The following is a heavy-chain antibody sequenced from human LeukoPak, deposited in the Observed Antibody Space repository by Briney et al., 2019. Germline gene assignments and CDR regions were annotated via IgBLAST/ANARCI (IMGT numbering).Heavy chain of an antibody. Sequence: ASVKVSCKASGYTFTGYYMHWVRQAPGQGLEWMGWINPNSGGTNYAQKFQGRVTMTRDTSISTAYMELSRLRSDDTAVYYCARRATRIAAAGTGFDYWGQGTLVTVSS. D-gene: IGHD6-13*01. J-gene: IGHJ4*02. CDR1: GYTFTGYY. CDR3: ARRATRIAAAGTGFDY. V-gene: IGHV1-2*02. CDR2: INPNSGGT.